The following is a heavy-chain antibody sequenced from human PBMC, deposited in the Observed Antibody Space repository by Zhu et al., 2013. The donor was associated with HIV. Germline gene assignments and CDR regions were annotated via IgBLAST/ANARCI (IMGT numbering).Heavy chain of an antibody. J-gene: IGHJ6*02. CDR2: IHYSGKT. Sequence: QVQLREWPGTCEALRRPSILNCSVSTVSITDYYWTWIRQSPGRGLEWLGYIHYSGKTYYSPSHMRRIRISIDKSRKQFSLELKSVAAADTAVYFCARVYGFGDSPPRAYYGLDLWGQGTPVTVSS. D-gene: IGHD3-3*01. CDR3: ARVYGFGDSPPRAYYGLDL. CDR1: TVSITDYY. V-gene: IGHV4-59*08.